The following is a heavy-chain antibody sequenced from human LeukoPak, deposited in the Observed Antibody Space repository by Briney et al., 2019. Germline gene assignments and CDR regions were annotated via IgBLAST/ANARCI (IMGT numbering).Heavy chain of an antibody. V-gene: IGHV3-11*04. Sequence: GAFLRLSCAASGFTFSDYYMSWLRQAPGKGLEWVSYISTTDTTRYYADSVKGRFTISRDNAKNSLYLQMNSLRAEDTAIYYCATSPHGDYGTDFDSWGRGALVTVSS. CDR2: ISTTDTTR. D-gene: IGHD4-17*01. J-gene: IGHJ4*02. CDR3: ATSPHGDYGTDFDS. CDR1: GFTFSDYY.